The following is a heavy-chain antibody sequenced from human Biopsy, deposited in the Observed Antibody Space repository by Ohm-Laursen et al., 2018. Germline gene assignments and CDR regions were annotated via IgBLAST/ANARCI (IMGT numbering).Heavy chain of an antibody. D-gene: IGHD1-26*01. J-gene: IGHJ3*02. V-gene: IGHV4-59*01. CDR3: ARVEAGTYDALDI. Sequence: PGTLSLTCSVPGGSMTGYEWSWIRLAPGKGPEWIGYIYYSGGTKYNPSLASRVTFSVDMSKSQFSLKLYSVTAADTAVYYCARVEAGTYDALDIWGQGTLVAVSA. CDR1: GGSMTGYE. CDR2: IYYSGGT.